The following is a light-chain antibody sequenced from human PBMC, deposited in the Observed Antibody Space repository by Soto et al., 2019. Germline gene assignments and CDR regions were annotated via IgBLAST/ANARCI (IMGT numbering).Light chain of an antibody. Sequence: QSALTQPASVSGSPGQSITISCTGTSSDVGSYNLVSWYQQHPGKAPKLMIYEVSKRPSGVSNRFSGSKSGNTASLTISGLQAEGEADYYCCSYAGSSTPYVFGTGTKLTVL. V-gene: IGLV2-23*02. CDR3: CSYAGSSTPYV. J-gene: IGLJ1*01. CDR2: EVS. CDR1: SSDVGSYNL.